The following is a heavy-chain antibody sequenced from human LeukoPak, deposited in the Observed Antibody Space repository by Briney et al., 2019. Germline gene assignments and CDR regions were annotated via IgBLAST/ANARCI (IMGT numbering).Heavy chain of an antibody. V-gene: IGHV6-1*01. D-gene: IGHD1-1*01. Sequence: SQTLSLTFAISGDSVSSHSAAWNWIRQSPSRGLEWVGRTYYRSKWYNDYALSVRGRITINPDTSKNQFSLQLNSMTPEDTAVYYCTRGWNSFDYWGQGTLVTVSS. J-gene: IGHJ4*02. CDR2: TYYRSKWYN. CDR3: TRGWNSFDY. CDR1: GDSVSSHSAA.